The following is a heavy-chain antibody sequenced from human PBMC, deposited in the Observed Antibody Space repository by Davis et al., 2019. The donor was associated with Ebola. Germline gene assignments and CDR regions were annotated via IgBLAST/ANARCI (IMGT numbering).Heavy chain of an antibody. J-gene: IGHJ5*02. Sequence: MPSETLSLTCAVSGVSISSSNRRRWVRQPTGKGLEWIGEIYHSGSTNYNPSLKSRVTISVDKSKNQFSLKLSSVTAADTAVYYCAREGYYYGSGSTNWFDPWGQGTLVTVSS. D-gene: IGHD3-10*01. V-gene: IGHV4-4*02. CDR1: GVSISSSNR. CDR2: IYHSGST. CDR3: AREGYYYGSGSTNWFDP.